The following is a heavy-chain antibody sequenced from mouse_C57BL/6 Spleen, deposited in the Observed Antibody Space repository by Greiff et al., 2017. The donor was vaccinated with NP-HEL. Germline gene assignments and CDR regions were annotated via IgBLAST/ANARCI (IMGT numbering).Heavy chain of an antibody. J-gene: IGHJ4*01. CDR1: GYAFSSSW. CDR2: IYPGDGDT. V-gene: IGHV1-82*01. D-gene: IGHD2-4*01. CDR3: ARARYDYDYARDY. Sequence: VQLQQSGPELVKPGASVKISCKASGYAFSSSWMNWVKQRPGKGLEWIGRIYPGDGDTNYNGKFKGKATLTADKSSSTADMQLSSLTSEDAAVYFCARARYDYDYARDYWGQGTSVTVSS.